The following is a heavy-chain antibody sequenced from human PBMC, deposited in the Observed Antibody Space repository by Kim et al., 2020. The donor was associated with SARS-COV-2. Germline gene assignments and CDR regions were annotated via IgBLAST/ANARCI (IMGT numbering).Heavy chain of an antibody. V-gene: IGHV4-59*13. CDR3: ARWHSVGSYYSL. J-gene: IGHJ4*02. CDR2: IHYSGST. Sequence: SETLSLTCTVSGGSISDYYWNWIRQPPGKELEWIGYIHYSGSTNHNPSLNSRVTMSVDTSKNQFSLKLSSVTAADTAVYYCARWHSVGSYYSLWGQGTLVTVSS. CDR1: GGSISDYY. D-gene: IGHD3-22*01.